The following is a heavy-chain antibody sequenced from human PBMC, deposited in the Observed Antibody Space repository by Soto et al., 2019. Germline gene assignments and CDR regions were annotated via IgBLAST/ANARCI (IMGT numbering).Heavy chain of an antibody. CDR2: IWFDGSNK. V-gene: IGHV3-33*01. CDR1: GFTFTTYD. D-gene: IGHD3-9*01. CDR3: ARDRRLYHALLAGYYQPYYFGMDV. J-gene: IGHJ6*02. Sequence: QVELVESGGGVVQPGRSLRLSCAASGFTFTTYDMHWVRQAPGKGLEWLSVIWFDGSNKTYADSVKGRFTISRDNYKNTLFLQMNSLRAEDTAVYYCARDRRLYHALLAGYYQPYYFGMDVWGQGTTVTVSS.